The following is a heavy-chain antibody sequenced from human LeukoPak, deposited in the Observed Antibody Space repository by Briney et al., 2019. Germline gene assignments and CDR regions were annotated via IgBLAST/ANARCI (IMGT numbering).Heavy chain of an antibody. D-gene: IGHD2-21*02. J-gene: IGHJ4*02. Sequence: SETLSPTCTVSGGSISSGGYYWSWIRQHPGKGLEWIGYIYYSGSTYYNPSLKSRVTISVDTSKNQFSLKLSSVTAADTAVYYCASTLDCGGDCYYDYWGQGTLVTVSS. CDR3: ASTLDCGGDCYYDY. CDR2: IYYSGST. V-gene: IGHV4-31*03. CDR1: GGSISSGGYY.